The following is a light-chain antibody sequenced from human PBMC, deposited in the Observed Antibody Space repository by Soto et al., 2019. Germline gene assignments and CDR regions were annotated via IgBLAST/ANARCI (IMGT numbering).Light chain of an antibody. CDR2: GAS. J-gene: IGKJ1*01. CDR1: QSVSSN. V-gene: IGKV3-15*01. CDR3: QQYDNWWT. Sequence: EIVMTQSPATLSVSPGERATLSCRASQSVSSNLVWYQQKPGQAPRLLIYGASTRATGIPARFSGSGSGTEFTLIISSLQSEDFAVYFCQQYDNWWTFGQGTKVEVK.